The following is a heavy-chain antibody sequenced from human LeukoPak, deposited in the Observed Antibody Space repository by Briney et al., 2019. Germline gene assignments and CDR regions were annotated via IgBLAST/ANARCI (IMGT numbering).Heavy chain of an antibody. D-gene: IGHD3-10*01. CDR2: ISTTSIYI. CDR3: AIPTGGY. V-gene: IGHV3-21*04. CDR1: GFSFSSYS. J-gene: IGHJ4*02. Sequence: TGGSLRLSCAASGFSFSSYSMNWVRQAPGKGLEWVSSISTTSIYIYYADSVRGRFSISRGNAKSSLYLQMNSLRAEDTAVYYCAIPTGGYWGQGTLVTVSS.